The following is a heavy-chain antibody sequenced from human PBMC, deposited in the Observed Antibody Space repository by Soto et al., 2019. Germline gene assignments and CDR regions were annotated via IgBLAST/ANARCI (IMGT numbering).Heavy chain of an antibody. CDR3: ARIGGYCSGGSCYSGDFDY. V-gene: IGHV1-18*01. Sequence: GASVKVSCKASGYTFTSYGISWVRQAPGQGLEWMGWISAYNGNTNYAQKLQGRVTMTTDTSTSTAYMELRGLRSDDTAVYYCARIGGYCSGGSCYSGDFDYWGQGTLVTVSS. J-gene: IGHJ4*02. D-gene: IGHD2-15*01. CDR2: ISAYNGNT. CDR1: GYTFTSYG.